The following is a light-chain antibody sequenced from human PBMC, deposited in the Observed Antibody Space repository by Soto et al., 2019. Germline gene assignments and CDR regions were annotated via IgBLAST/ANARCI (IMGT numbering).Light chain of an antibody. Sequence: QSALTQPASVSGSPGQSITISCTGTSSDVGAYNFVSWYQHHPGTAPKLMIYEVSNRPSGASNRFSGSKSGNTASLTISGLQAEDEAEYYCSSYTNINTRACVFGTGTKLTVL. CDR2: EVS. CDR1: SSDVGAYNF. J-gene: IGLJ1*01. CDR3: SSYTNINTRACV. V-gene: IGLV2-14*01.